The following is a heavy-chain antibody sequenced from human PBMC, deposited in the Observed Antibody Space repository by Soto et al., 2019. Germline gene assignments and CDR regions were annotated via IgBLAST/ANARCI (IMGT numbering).Heavy chain of an antibody. CDR3: AGDHPYYYCGSGARAFDI. Sequence: QVQLVQSGAEVKKPGASVKVSCKASGYTFTSYAMHWVRQAPGQRLEWMGWINAGNGNTKYSQKFQGRVTITRDTSAGKAYKELSSLRSEDTAVYYCAGDHPYYYCGSGARAFDIWGQGTMVTVSS. CDR2: INAGNGNT. CDR1: GYTFTSYA. D-gene: IGHD3-10*01. V-gene: IGHV1-3*01. J-gene: IGHJ3*02.